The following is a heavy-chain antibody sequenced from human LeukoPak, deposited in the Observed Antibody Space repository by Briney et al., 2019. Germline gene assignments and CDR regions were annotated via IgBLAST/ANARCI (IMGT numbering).Heavy chain of an antibody. J-gene: IGHJ4*02. CDR3: ARDYKYAFDN. V-gene: IGHV3-48*01. CDR1: GFTFSAYS. CDR2: IGISSGNT. D-gene: IGHD5-24*01. Sequence: PGGSLRLSCAASGFTFSAYSMNWVRQPPGKGLEWISYIGISSGNTKYADSVKGRFTISGDKAKNSLYLQMNSLRVEDTAVYYCARDYKYAFDNWGQGTLVTVSS.